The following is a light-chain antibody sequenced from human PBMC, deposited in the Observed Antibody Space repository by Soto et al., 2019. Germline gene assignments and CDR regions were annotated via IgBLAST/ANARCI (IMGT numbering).Light chain of an antibody. CDR3: QQYVTSPSIT. CDR1: ESIGDY. J-gene: IGKJ5*01. Sequence: EIVLTQSLCALSLSPGDRATLSCWASESIGDYLAWYQQRPGQAPRLLIYAASRRASGTPHRFSGSGSERAFTLAISGLEPADFGVYYCQQYVTSPSITFGQGTRLEIK. CDR2: AAS. V-gene: IGKV3-20*01.